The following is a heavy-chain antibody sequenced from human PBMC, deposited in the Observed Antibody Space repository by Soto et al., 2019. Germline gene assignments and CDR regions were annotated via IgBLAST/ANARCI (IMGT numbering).Heavy chain of an antibody. CDR2: ISYDGSNK. J-gene: IGHJ6*02. D-gene: IGHD2-21*02. CDR1: GFTSSNPS. V-gene: IGHV3-30*18. CDR3: AKDLHIVVVTAIPHYYYYGMEV. Sequence: PGGSLRLSCAASGFTSSNPSMNWVRQAPDKGLEWVAVISYDGSNKYYADSVKGRFTISRDNSKNTLYLQMNSLRAEDTAVYYCAKDLHIVVVTAIPHYYYYGMEVWGQGTTVTVSS.